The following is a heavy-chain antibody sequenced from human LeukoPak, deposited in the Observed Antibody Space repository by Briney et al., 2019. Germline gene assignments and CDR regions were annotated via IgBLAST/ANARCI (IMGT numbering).Heavy chain of an antibody. CDR2: IYYSGST. Sequence: PSETLSLTCTVSGGSISSYYWSWIRQPPGKGLEWIGYIYYSGSTNYNPSLKSRVTISVDTSKNQFSLKLSSVTAADTAVYYCARDRNYDFWSAQGAFDIWGQGTMVTVSS. CDR3: ARDRNYDFWSAQGAFDI. CDR1: GGSISSYY. D-gene: IGHD3-3*01. J-gene: IGHJ3*02. V-gene: IGHV4-59*08.